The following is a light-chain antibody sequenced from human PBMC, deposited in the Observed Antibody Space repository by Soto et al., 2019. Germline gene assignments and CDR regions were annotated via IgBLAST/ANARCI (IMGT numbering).Light chain of an antibody. Sequence: QSALTQPPSASGSPGQSVTISCTGTSSDVGGYNYVSWYQQHPGKAPKLMIYEVSKRPSGVPGRFSGSKSGNTASLTVSGLHAEYEADYYCSSYAGSNNLVFGGGTQLTVL. V-gene: IGLV2-8*01. CDR1: SSDVGGYNY. CDR2: EVS. J-gene: IGLJ2*01. CDR3: SSYAGSNNLV.